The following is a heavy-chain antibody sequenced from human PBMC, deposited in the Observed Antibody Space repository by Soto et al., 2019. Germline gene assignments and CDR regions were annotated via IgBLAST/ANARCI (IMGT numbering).Heavy chain of an antibody. Sequence: GGSLRLSCAASGVIFSNYAVNWVRQAPGKGLEWVSVIGGRGGSAYYADSVQGRFTISRDNSKNTLSLQMSSLTADDTAIYYCVREGRGSFDFWGRGTMVTVSS. V-gene: IGHV3-23*01. D-gene: IGHD5-12*01. CDR1: GVIFSNYA. CDR3: VREGRGSFDF. J-gene: IGHJ3*01. CDR2: IGGRGGSA.